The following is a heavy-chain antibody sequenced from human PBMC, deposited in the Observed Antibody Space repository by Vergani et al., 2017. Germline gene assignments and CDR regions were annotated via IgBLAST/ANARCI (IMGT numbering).Heavy chain of an antibody. J-gene: IGHJ4*02. V-gene: IGHV4-39*01. CDR1: GGSISSSSYY. CDR3: ARYYYDSSGYYYAFDY. Sequence: QLQLQESGPGLVKPSETLSLTCTVSGGSISSSSYYWGWIRQPPGEGLEWIGSIYYSGSTYYNPSLKSRVTISLDTSKNQFSLKLSAVTAADTAVYYCARYYYDSSGYYYAFDYWGQGTLVTVSS. D-gene: IGHD3-22*01. CDR2: IYYSGST.